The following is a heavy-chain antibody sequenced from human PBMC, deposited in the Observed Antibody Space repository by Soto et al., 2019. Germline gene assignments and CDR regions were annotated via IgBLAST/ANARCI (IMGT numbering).Heavy chain of an antibody. J-gene: IGHJ4*02. CDR2: IIPILGIA. Sequence: GAPVEVSCKASGGGFESNTSSWVRQAPGQGLEWMGRIIPILGIANYAQKFQGRVTITADKSTSTAYMELSSLRSEDTAVYYCASNDVNIVAPSYWGQGTLVTVSS. CDR3: ASNDVNIVAPSY. D-gene: IGHD5-12*01. CDR1: GGGFESNT. V-gene: IGHV1-69*02.